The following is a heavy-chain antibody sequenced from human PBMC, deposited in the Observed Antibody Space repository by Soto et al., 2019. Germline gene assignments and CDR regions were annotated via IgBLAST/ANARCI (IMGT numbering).Heavy chain of an antibody. J-gene: IGHJ3*01. CDR1: GFTFSYYW. CDR3: ARGDRGAFDL. Sequence: EVQLVESGGGLVQPGESLRLSCAASGFTFSYYWMHWVRQAPGKGLVWVSRSHSDGSSTTYADSVKGRFTISRDNARNTLYLQMNSLRAEDTGVYYCARGDRGAFDLWGQGTVVTVSS. CDR2: SHSDGSST. D-gene: IGHD1-26*01. V-gene: IGHV3-74*01.